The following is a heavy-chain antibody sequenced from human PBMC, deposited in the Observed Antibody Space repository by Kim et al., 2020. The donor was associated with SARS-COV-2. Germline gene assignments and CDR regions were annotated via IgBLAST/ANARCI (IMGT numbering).Heavy chain of an antibody. D-gene: IGHD6-19*01. CDR1: GGSISSGSYY. V-gene: IGHV4-61*02. J-gene: IGHJ5*02. CDR3: PRELRWYSSGWYWFDP. Sequence: SETLSLTCTFSGGSISSGSYYWSWIRQPAGKGLEWIGRIYTSGSTNYNPSLKSRVTISVDTSKNQFSLKLSSVTAADTAVYYCPRELRWYSSGWYWFDPWGQGTLVTVSS. CDR2: IYTSGST.